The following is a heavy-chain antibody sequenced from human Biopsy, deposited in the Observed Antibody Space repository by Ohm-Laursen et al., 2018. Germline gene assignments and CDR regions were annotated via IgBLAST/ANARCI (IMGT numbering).Heavy chain of an antibody. J-gene: IGHJ3*01. D-gene: IGHD1-26*01. CDR2: IYGGGNPV. CDR3: ARLNSGTYDASDL. V-gene: IGHV3-48*03. Sequence: SLRLSCSASGFAFNLYEMNWVRQAPEKGMEWISYIYGGGNPVSYADSVKGRFTISRDNAHNSLYLHMNSLRAEDTAVYYCARLNSGTYDASDLWGQGTMVTVSS. CDR1: GFAFNLYE.